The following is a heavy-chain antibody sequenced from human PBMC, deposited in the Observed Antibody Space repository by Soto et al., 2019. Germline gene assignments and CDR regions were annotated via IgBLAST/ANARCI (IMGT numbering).Heavy chain of an antibody. CDR3: ARDDAEYYYDSSGYYDY. D-gene: IGHD3-22*01. V-gene: IGHV3-11*05. Sequence: PGGSLRLSCAASGFTFSDYYMSWIRQAPGKGLEWVSYISSSSSYTNYADSVKGRFTISRDNAKNSLYLQMNSLRAEDTAVYYCARDDAEYYYDSSGYYDYWGQGTLVTVSS. J-gene: IGHJ4*02. CDR2: ISSSSSYT. CDR1: GFTFSDYY.